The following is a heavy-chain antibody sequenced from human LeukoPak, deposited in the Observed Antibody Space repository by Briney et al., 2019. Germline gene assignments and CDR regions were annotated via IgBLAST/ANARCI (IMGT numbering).Heavy chain of an antibody. Sequence: GGSLRLSCVASGLTFSNYGMHWVRQAPGKGLEWVAFIRYDGSNKYYAGSVKGRFTISRDNSKNTLYLQMNSLRAEDTAVYYCAPFTDWGQGTLVTVSS. D-gene: IGHD3-3*02. CDR2: IRYDGSNK. J-gene: IGHJ4*02. CDR1: GLTFSNYG. V-gene: IGHV3-30*02. CDR3: APFTD.